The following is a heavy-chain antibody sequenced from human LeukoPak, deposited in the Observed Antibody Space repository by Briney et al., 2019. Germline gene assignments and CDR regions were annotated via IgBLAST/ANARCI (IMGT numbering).Heavy chain of an antibody. V-gene: IGHV5-51*01. D-gene: IGHD3-10*01. Sequence: GESLKISCKGSGYSFTSYWIGWVRQMPRKGLEWMGIIYPGDSDTRYSPSFQGQVTISADKSISAAYLQWSRLKASDTAVYYCARSGVRGVIRGPFDYWGQGTLVTVSS. CDR3: ARSGVRGVIRGPFDY. CDR2: IYPGDSDT. CDR1: GYSFTSYW. J-gene: IGHJ4*02.